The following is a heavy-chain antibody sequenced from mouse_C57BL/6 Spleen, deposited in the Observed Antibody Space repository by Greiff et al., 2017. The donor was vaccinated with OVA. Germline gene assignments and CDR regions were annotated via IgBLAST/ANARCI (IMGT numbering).Heavy chain of an antibody. D-gene: IGHD4-1*01. Sequence: QVQLKQPGAELVKPGASVKLSCKASGYTFTSYWMHWVKQRPGQGLEWIGMIHPNSGSTNYNEKFKSKATLTVDKSSSTAYMQLSSLTSEDSAVYYCARGTNWAWFAYWGQGTLVTVSA. CDR1: GYTFTSYW. V-gene: IGHV1-64*01. CDR3: ARGTNWAWFAY. CDR2: IHPNSGST. J-gene: IGHJ3*01.